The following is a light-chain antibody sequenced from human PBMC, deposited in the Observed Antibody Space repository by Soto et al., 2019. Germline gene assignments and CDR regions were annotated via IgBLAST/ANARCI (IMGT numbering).Light chain of an antibody. Sequence: EILMTQSPATLSVSPGERATLSCRASQSVSSNLAWYQQKPGQAPRLLIYYASARVTGIAARFSGSGSGTEFTLNISSLQSEDFAVYYCQQYNSWPPAFGQGTRVDVK. CDR2: YAS. V-gene: IGKV3-15*01. CDR3: QQYNSWPPA. J-gene: IGKJ1*01. CDR1: QSVSSN.